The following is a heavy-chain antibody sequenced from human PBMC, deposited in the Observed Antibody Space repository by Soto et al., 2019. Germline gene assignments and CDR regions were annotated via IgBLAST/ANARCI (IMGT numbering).Heavy chain of an antibody. CDR1: GYTFTSYG. D-gene: IGHD2-15*01. CDR3: ARVLPPFCS. CDR2: INAYNGNT. J-gene: IGHJ5*02. Sequence: QVQLVQSGAEVKKPGASVKVSCKASGYTFTSYGISWVRQAPGQGLERMGWINAYNGNTNYAQKPHGRVTMTTDTSHSSAYMQLSSLRSDVTAVYYCARVLPPFCSWGQGTLVNVSS. V-gene: IGHV1-18*01.